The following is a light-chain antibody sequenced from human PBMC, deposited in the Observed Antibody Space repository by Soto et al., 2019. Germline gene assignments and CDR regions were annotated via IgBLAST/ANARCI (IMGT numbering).Light chain of an antibody. V-gene: IGKV3-11*01. Sequence: IVLTQSPATLSLSPGERATLSCRASQSVGTYLVWYQQKPGQPPSLLIYDASNRATGIPARFRGSGSGTDFTLTISSLEPEDFAVYYCQQRSNWPPLFGPGTKVDIK. CDR3: QQRSNWPPL. CDR2: DAS. CDR1: QSVGTY. J-gene: IGKJ3*01.